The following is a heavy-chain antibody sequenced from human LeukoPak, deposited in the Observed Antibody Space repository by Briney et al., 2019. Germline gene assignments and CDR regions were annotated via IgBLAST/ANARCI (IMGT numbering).Heavy chain of an antibody. CDR2: IYYRGST. D-gene: IGHD3-10*01. CDR1: GASISSSGYY. V-gene: IGHV4-39*01. CDR3: ARHPTPSGSYFPKNFDY. Sequence: PSETLSLTCTVSGASISSSGYYWGWIRQPPGKGLEWIASIYYRGSTYYNPSLKSRVTISVDTSKNQSSLKLSSVTAADTAVYYCARHPTPSGSYFPKNFDYWGQGALVTVSS. J-gene: IGHJ4*02.